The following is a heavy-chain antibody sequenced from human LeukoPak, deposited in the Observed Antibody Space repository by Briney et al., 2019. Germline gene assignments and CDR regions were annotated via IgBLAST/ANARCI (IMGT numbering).Heavy chain of an antibody. CDR3: TRGNWNDDYFDY. V-gene: IGHV3-15*01. J-gene: IGHJ4*02. Sequence: PGGSLRLSCAASGFTFSNAWMSWVRQAPGKGLEWVGRFKSKTDGGTTDYAAPVKGRFTISRGDSKNTLYLQMNSLKIEDTAVYYCTRGNWNDDYFDYWGQGTLVTVSS. D-gene: IGHD1-1*01. CDR2: FKSKTDGGTT. CDR1: GFTFSNAW.